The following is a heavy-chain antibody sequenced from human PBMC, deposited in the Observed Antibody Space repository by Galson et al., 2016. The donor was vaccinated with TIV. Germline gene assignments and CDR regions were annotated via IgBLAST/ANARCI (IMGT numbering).Heavy chain of an antibody. V-gene: IGHV3-30-3*01. J-gene: IGHJ4*02. CDR1: GFAVSSIY. D-gene: IGHD1-7*01. CDR2: ISHDGNNK. CDR3: TRDGRGNWKYVDYFDY. Sequence: SLRLSCATSGFAVSSIYGSWVRQTPGKGLEWVAIISHDGNNKDVADSVQGRFTISRDSSKNTVYLQMNNLRPEDTALYFCTRDGRGNWKYVDYFDYWGQGTLVTVSS.